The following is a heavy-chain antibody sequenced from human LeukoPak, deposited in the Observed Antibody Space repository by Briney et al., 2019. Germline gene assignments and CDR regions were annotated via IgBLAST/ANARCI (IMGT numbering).Heavy chain of an antibody. CDR3: ARHQRVEASDTAFDY. J-gene: IGHJ4*02. V-gene: IGHV5-51*01. CDR2: IYPGDSDT. Sequence: GESLKISCKGSGYSFTNYWIAWVLQMPGKGLEWMGIIYPGDSDTRYSPSFQGQVTISADKSISTAYLQWSSLKASDTAMYYCARHQRVEASDTAFDYWGQGSLVTVSS. CDR1: GYSFTNYW. D-gene: IGHD2-15*01.